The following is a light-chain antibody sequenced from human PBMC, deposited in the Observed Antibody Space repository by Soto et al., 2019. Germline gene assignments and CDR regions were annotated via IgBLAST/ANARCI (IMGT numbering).Light chain of an antibody. CDR3: QQYGNSPPYT. CDR2: WAS. V-gene: IGKV4-1*01. Sequence: DIVMTQSPDSLAVSLGERATINCKSSQSVLYSSNNKNYLAWYQQKPGQPPKLLIYWASTRESGVPDRFSGSGSGTDFTLTISRLEPEDFVIYYCQQYGNSPPYTFGLGTKLEIK. J-gene: IGKJ2*01. CDR1: QSVLYSSNNKNY.